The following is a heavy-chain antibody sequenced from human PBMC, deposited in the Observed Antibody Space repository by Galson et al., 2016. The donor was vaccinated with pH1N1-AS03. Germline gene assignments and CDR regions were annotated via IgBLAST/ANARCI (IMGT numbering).Heavy chain of an antibody. V-gene: IGHV3-48*02. Sequence: SLRLSCAASEFTFSIYHMSWVRQAPGKGLEWVSYINSRSYTIYYADSVKGRFTISRDNAKNSLYLQMSSLRDDDTAVYYWAGDSGYGGTFDNWGQGALVPVSS. CDR3: AGDSGYGGTFDN. CDR2: INSRSYTI. CDR1: EFTFSIYH. D-gene: IGHD5-12*01. J-gene: IGHJ4*02.